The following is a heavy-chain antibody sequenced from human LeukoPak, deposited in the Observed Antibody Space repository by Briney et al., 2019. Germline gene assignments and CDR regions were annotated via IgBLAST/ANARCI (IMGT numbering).Heavy chain of an antibody. CDR1: GGSISSYY. CDR3: ARHGGPYDTGGYLYYLDY. V-gene: IGHV4-59*08. CDR2: IHYSGST. D-gene: IGHD3-22*01. J-gene: IGHJ4*02. Sequence: SETLSLTCTVSGGSISSYYWSWIRHPPGKGLEWLGYIHYSGSTNYNPSLKIRLTISVDTSKNQFTLKLSSVTAADTAVYYCARHGGPYDTGGYLYYLDYWGQGTLVTVSS.